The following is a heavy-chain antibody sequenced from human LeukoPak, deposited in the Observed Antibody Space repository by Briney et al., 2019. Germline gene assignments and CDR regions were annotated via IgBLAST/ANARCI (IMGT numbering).Heavy chain of an antibody. CDR2: IYYSGST. V-gene: IGHV4-39*01. D-gene: IGHD4-17*01. CDR1: GGSIRSDNHY. J-gene: IGHJ4*02. Sequence: SETLSLTCTVSGGSIRSDNHYWGWIRQPPGKGLEWIGSIYYSGSTHYNPSLKSRVTISVDTSKNQFSLKLISVTAADTAVYYCARYGDYGIYYFDYWGQGILVTVSS. CDR3: ARYGDYGIYYFDY.